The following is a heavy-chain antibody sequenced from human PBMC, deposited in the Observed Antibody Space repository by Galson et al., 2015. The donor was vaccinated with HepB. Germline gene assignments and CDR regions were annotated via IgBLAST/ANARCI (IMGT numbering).Heavy chain of an antibody. D-gene: IGHD6-19*01. Sequence: SLRLSCAASGFTFSSYSMNWVRQAPGKGLEWVSYISSSSSTIYYADSVKGRFTISRDNAKNSLYLQMNSLRSEDTAVYYCASPPGRVAVTGYFDYWGQGTLVTVSS. J-gene: IGHJ4*02. CDR1: GFTFSSYS. CDR3: ASPPGRVAVTGYFDY. CDR2: ISSSSSTI. V-gene: IGHV3-48*01.